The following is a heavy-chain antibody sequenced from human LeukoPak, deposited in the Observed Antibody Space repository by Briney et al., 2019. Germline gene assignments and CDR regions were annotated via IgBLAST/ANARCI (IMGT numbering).Heavy chain of an antibody. J-gene: IGHJ2*01. Sequence: GGSLRLSCAASGFTFSNAWMSWVRQAPGKGLEWVGRIKSKTDGGTTDYAAPVKGRFTISRDDSKNTLYLQMNSLKTEDTAVYYCTTAPPGIAAGKNFDLWGRGTLVTVSS. D-gene: IGHD6-13*01. CDR2: IKSKTDGGTT. CDR1: GFTFSNAW. CDR3: TTAPPGIAAGKNFDL. V-gene: IGHV3-15*01.